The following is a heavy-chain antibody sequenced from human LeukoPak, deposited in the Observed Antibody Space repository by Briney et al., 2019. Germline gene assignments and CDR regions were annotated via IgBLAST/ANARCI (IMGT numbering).Heavy chain of an antibody. Sequence: SETLSLTCAVYGGSFSGYYWSWIRQPPGKGLEWIGEINHSGSTNYNPSLKSRVTISVDTSKNQFSLKLSSVTAADTAVYYCARRSYSGTTLRPYYFDYWGQGTLVTVSS. CDR2: INHSGST. D-gene: IGHD1-26*01. CDR3: ARRSYSGTTLRPYYFDY. CDR1: GGSFSGYY. V-gene: IGHV4-34*01. J-gene: IGHJ4*02.